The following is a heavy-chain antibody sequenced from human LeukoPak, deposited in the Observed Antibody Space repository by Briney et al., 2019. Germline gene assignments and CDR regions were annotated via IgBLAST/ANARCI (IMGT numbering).Heavy chain of an antibody. CDR2: SGST. J-gene: IGHJ4*02. Sequence: KPSETLSLTCTVSGGSISSYYWSWIRQSPGKGLEFIGHSGSTNYSPSLKSRVTISVDRSKKQISLSVRSVTAADTAVYYCARGWSQKSNLGHSFDIWGQGTLVTVSS. CDR1: GGSISSYY. V-gene: IGHV4-59*01. CDR3: ARGWSQKSNLGHSFDI. D-gene: IGHD2-8*01.